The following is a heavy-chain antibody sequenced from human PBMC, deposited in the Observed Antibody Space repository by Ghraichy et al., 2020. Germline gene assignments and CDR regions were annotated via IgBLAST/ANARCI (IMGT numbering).Heavy chain of an antibody. CDR1: GVTLSNYW. CDR3: VRGKPSTCGGDCYSDY. D-gene: IGHD2-21*02. J-gene: IGHJ4*02. V-gene: IGHV3-74*01. Sequence: GESLNISCAASGVTLSNYWMHWVRQAPGKGLVWVSRMNSDGSSISYADSVQGRFTISRDNAKNTLFLQMNRLRAEDTAVYYCVRGKPSTCGGDCYSDYWGQGIVVTVSS. CDR2: MNSDGSSI.